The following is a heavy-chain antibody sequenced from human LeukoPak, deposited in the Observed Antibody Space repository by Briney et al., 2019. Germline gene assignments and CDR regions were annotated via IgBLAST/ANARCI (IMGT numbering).Heavy chain of an antibody. V-gene: IGHV4-30-4*01. J-gene: IGHJ5*02. CDR2: IYYSGST. Sequence: SETLSLTCTVSGGSISSGDYYWSWIRQPPGKGLEWIGYIYYSGSTYYNPSLKSRVTISVDTSKNQFSLKLSSVTAADTAVYYCARDRTLRWRPVPAGLNWFDPWGQGTLVTVSS. D-gene: IGHD2-2*01. CDR3: ARDRTLRWRPVPAGLNWFDP. CDR1: GGSISSGDYY.